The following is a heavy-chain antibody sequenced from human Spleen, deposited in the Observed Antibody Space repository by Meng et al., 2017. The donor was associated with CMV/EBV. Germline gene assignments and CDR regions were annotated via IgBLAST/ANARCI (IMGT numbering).Heavy chain of an antibody. CDR1: GGSISSYY. CDR3: ARAPCSSTSCSPYYFDY. J-gene: IGHJ4*02. V-gene: IGHV4-59*01. D-gene: IGHD2-2*01. CDR2: IYYSGST. Sequence: SETLSLTCTVSGGSISSYYWSWIRQPPGKGLEWIGYIYYSGSTNYNPSLKSRVTISVDTSKNQFSLKLSSVTAADTAVYYCARAPCSSTSCSPYYFDYWGQGTLVTVLL.